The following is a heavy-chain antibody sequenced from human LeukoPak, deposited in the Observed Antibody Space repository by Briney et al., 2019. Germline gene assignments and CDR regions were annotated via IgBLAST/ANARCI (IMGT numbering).Heavy chain of an antibody. CDR2: IYHSGST. D-gene: IGHD1-26*01. CDR3: ASVGREDAFDI. V-gene: IGHV4-30-2*01. Sequence: PSETLSLTCAVSGGSISSGGYSWSWIRQPPGKGLEWIGYIYHSGSTYYNPSLKSRVTISVDRSKNQFSLKLSSVTAADTAVYYCASVGREDAFDIWGQGTMVTVSS. J-gene: IGHJ3*02. CDR1: GGSISSGGYS.